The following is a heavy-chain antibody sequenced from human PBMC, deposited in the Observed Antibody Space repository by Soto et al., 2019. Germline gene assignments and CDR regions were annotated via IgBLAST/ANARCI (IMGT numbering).Heavy chain of an antibody. CDR3: ARAERGYSYGWDY. CDR2: IIPILGIA. V-gene: IGHV1-69*02. CDR1: GGTFSSYT. Sequence: QVQLVQSGAEVKKPGSSVKVSCKASGGTFSSYTISWVRQAPGQGLEWMGRIIPILGIANYAQKFQGRVTITADKSTSTAYMELSSLRSEDTAVYYCARAERGYSYGWDYWGQGTLVTVYS. D-gene: IGHD5-18*01. J-gene: IGHJ4*02.